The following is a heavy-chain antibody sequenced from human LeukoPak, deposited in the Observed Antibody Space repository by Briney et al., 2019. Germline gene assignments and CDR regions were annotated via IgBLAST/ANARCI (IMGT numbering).Heavy chain of an antibody. J-gene: IGHJ5*02. CDR3: ARGIYYYDSSGYYYDWFDP. CDR2: ISGSGGST. CDR1: GFTFSSYA. V-gene: IGHV3-23*01. Sequence: GGSLRLSCAASGFTFSSYAMSWVRQAPGKGLEWVSAISGSGGSTYYADSVKGRFTISRDNSKNTLYLQLNSLRAEDTAVYYCARGIYYYDSSGYYYDWFDPWGQGTLVTVSS. D-gene: IGHD3-22*01.